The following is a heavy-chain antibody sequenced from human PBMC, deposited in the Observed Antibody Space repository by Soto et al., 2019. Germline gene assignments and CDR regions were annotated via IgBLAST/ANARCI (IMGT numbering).Heavy chain of an antibody. CDR1: GGTFSSYA. V-gene: IGHV1-69*13. D-gene: IGHD2-2*01. Sequence: SVKVSCKASGGTFSSYAISWVRQAPGQGLEWMGGIIPIFGTANYAQKFQGRVTITADESTSTAYMELSSLRSEDTAVYYCARGTIVVVPAAILGGYYYGMDVWGQGTTVTVSS. CDR2: IIPIFGTA. J-gene: IGHJ6*02. CDR3: ARGTIVVVPAAILGGYYYGMDV.